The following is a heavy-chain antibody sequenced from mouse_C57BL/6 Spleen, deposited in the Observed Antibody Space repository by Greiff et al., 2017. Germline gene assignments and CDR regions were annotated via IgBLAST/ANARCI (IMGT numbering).Heavy chain of an antibody. D-gene: IGHD1-1*01. V-gene: IGHV1-53*01. CDR1: GYTFTSYW. J-gene: IGHJ2*01. CDR2: INPSNGGT. CDR3: ARSGGITTVEDY. Sequence: QVQLKQPGTELVKPGASVKLSCKASGYTFTSYWMHWVKQRPGQGLEWIGNINPSNGGTKYNEKFKSKATLTVDKSSSTAYMQLSSLTSEDSAVYYCARSGGITTVEDYWGQGTTLTVSA.